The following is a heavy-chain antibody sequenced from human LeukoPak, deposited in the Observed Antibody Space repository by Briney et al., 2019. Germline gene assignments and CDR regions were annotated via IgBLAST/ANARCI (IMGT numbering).Heavy chain of an antibody. CDR3: ARTIVGATRFDY. CDR1: GYTFTGYY. Sequence: GASVKVSCKASGYTFTGYYMHWVRQAPGQGLEWMGGIIPIFGTANYAQKFQGRVTITADKSTSTAYMELSSLRSEDTAVYYCARTIVGATRFDYWGQGTLVTVSS. J-gene: IGHJ4*02. D-gene: IGHD1-26*01. CDR2: IIPIFGTA. V-gene: IGHV1-69*06.